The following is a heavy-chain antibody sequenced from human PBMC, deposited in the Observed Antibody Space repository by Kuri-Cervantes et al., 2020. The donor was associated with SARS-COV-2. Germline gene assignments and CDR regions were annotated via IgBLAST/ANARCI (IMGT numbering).Heavy chain of an antibody. D-gene: IGHD5-18*01. CDR3: ARGLDRAMAYYFDY. V-gene: IGHV1-2*04. CDR2: INPNSGGT. J-gene: IGHJ4*02. Sequence: ASVNVSCKASGYTFPGYYMHWVRQAAGQGLEWMGWINPNSGGTNYAQKFQGWVTMTRDTSISTAYMELSRLTSDDTAAYYCARGLDRAMAYYFDYWGQGTLVTVSS. CDR1: GYTFPGYY.